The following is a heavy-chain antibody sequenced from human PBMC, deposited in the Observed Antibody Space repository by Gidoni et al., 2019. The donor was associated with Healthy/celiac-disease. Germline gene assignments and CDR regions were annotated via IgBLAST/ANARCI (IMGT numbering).Heavy chain of an antibody. Sequence: QVQLQQWGAGLLKPSVTLSLTCAVSGGSFSGYYWSWIRQPPGKGLEWIGEINHSGSTNYNPSLKSRVTISVDTSKNQFSLKLSSVTAADTAVYYCARVLPYYDFWSGPGGRRNWFDPWGQGTLVTVSS. CDR2: INHSGST. J-gene: IGHJ5*02. D-gene: IGHD3-3*01. V-gene: IGHV4-34*01. CDR1: GGSFSGYY. CDR3: ARVLPYYDFWSGPGGRRNWFDP.